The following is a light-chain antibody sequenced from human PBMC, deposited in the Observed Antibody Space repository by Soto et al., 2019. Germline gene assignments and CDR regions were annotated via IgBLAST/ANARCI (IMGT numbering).Light chain of an antibody. CDR3: SSYACSCTVN. V-gene: IGLV2-14*01. Sequence: SARTPPSSVCGCSGQSTTISCTGTSSDVGGYNYVSWYQQHPGKAPKLMIYEVSNRPSGVSNRSSGSKSGHTASLTISGLQAEDEAGYYCSSYACSCTVNFGTGPAVTAL. J-gene: IGLJ1*01. CDR1: SSDVGGYNY. CDR2: EVS.